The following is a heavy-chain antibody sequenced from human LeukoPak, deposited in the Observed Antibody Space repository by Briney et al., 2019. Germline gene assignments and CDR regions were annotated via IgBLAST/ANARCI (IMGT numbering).Heavy chain of an antibody. CDR3: ARDSGYYYMDV. CDR1: GFTFDDYG. CDR2: IKWNGGST. J-gene: IGHJ6*03. Sequence: GGSLRLSCAASGFTFDDYGMSWVRQAPGKGLEWVSSIKWNGGSTGYADSVKGRFTISRDNAKNTLYLQMNSLRAEDTAVYYCARDSGYYYMDVWGKGTTVTISS. D-gene: IGHD2-8*02. V-gene: IGHV3-20*04.